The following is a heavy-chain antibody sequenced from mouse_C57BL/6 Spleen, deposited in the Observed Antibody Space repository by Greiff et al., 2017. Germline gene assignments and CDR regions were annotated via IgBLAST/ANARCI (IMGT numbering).Heavy chain of an antibody. V-gene: IGHV1-4*01. J-gene: IGHJ3*01. CDR2: INPSSGYT. D-gene: IGHD1-1*01. CDR1: GYTFTSYT. Sequence: VQLQESGAELARPGASVKMSCKASGYTFTSYTMHWVQQRPGQGLEWIGYINPSSGYTKYNQKFKDKATLTADKSSSTAYMQLSSLTSEDSAVYYCAVTYGSSYWFAYWGQGTLVTVSA. CDR3: AVTYGSSYWFAY.